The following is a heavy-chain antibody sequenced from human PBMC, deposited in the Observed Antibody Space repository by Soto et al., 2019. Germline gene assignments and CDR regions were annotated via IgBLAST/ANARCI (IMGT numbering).Heavy chain of an antibody. D-gene: IGHD6-6*01. Sequence: PGGSLRLSCAASGFTFSDYGVHWVRQAPGKGLEWVAVISFDGSNKYHADSVKGRFTISRDNSKNTLYLQMSSLRIEDTGVYYCAKGYSSASQYYYYAMDVWGQGTTVTVSS. V-gene: IGHV3-30*18. J-gene: IGHJ6*02. CDR2: ISFDGSNK. CDR3: AKGYSSASQYYYYAMDV. CDR1: GFTFSDYG.